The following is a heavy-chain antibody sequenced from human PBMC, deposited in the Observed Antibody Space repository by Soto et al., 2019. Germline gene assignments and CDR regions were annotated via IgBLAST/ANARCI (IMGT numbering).Heavy chain of an antibody. J-gene: IGHJ4*02. Sequence: SETLSLTCAVYGGSFSGYYWSWIRQPPGKGLEWIGEINHSGSTNYNPSLKSRVTISVDTSKNQFSLKLSSVTAADTAVYYCARELIGRLYYYDSSGYYYFDYWGQGTLVTVSS. CDR1: GGSFSGYY. CDR2: INHSGST. CDR3: ARELIGRLYYYDSSGYYYFDY. V-gene: IGHV4-34*01. D-gene: IGHD3-22*01.